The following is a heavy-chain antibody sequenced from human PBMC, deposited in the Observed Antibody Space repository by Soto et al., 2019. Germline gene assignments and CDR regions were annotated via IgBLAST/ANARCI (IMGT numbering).Heavy chain of an antibody. CDR2: ISAYNGNT. D-gene: IGHD2-2*01. CDR3: ARIYCSSTSCQGDYYYGMGV. CDR1: GYTFTSYG. Sequence: ASVKVSCKASGYTFTSYGISWVRQAPGQGLEWMGWISAYNGNTNYAQKLQGRVTMTTDTSTSTAYMELRSLRSDDTAVYYCARIYCSSTSCQGDYYYGMGVWGQGTTVTVSS. J-gene: IGHJ6*02. V-gene: IGHV1-18*01.